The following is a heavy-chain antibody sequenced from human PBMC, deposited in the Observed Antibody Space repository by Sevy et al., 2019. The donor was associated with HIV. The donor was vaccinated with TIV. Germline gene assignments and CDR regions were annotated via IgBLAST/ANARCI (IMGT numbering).Heavy chain of an antibody. V-gene: IGHV3-30*02. CDR1: TFDFSSSG. D-gene: IGHD4-17*01. J-gene: IGHJ3*02. CDR3: ARLGSTTVTTSDSFDI. CDR2: IRYDGTTK. Sequence: GGSLRLSCAASTFDFSSSGMNWVRQAPGKGLEWVTFIRYDGTTKYYRDSVKGRFTISRDNSKNTVYLQMNSLRPEDTATYYCARLGSTTVTTSDSFDIWGQGKTVTVSS.